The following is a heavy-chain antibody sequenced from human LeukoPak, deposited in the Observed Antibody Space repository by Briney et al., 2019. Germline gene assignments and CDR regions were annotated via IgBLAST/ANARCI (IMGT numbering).Heavy chain of an antibody. J-gene: IGHJ4*01. Sequence: PGGSLRLSCAASGFTFSSYAMHWVRQAPGKGLEWVAVISYDGSNKYYADSVKGRFTISRDNSKNTLYLQMNSLRAEDTAVYYCAREFMFDRKRIDYGGYVPYGGYAYYFDYWGQGTLVTVSS. CDR2: ISYDGSNK. D-gene: IGHD4-17*01. V-gene: IGHV3-30*04. CDR1: GFTFSSYA. CDR3: AREFMFDRKRIDYGGYVPYGGYAYYFDY.